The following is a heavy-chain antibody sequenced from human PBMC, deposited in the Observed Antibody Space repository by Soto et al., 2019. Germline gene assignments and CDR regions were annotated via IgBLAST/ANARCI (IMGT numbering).Heavy chain of an antibody. CDR1: GYTFTSYA. CDR3: ARDPVSGWYYFEY. V-gene: IGHV1-3*01. Sequence: GASVKVSCKASGYTFTSYAMHLVRQAPGQRLEWMGWINAGNGNTKYPQKFQGRVTITRDTSASTAYMELSSLRSEDTAVYYCARDPVSGWYYFEYWGQGTLVTVSS. D-gene: IGHD6-19*01. CDR2: INAGNGNT. J-gene: IGHJ4*02.